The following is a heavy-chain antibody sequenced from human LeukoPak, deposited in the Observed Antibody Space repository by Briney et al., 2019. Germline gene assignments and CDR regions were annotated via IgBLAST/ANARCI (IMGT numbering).Heavy chain of an antibody. V-gene: IGHV4-59*01. CDR1: GGSISSYY. J-gene: IGHJ6*02. CDR2: IYYSGST. CDR3: VRDSTSGMDV. Sequence: PSETLSLTCTVSGGSISSYYWSWIRQPPGKGLEWIGYIYYSGSTNYNPSLKSRVTISVDTSKNQFSLKLSSVTAADTAVYYCVRDSTSGMDVWGQGTTVTVSS.